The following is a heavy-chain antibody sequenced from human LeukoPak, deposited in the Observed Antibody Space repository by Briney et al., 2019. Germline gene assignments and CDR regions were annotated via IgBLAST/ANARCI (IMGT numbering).Heavy chain of an antibody. CDR2: ISGTGGST. CDR1: GFTFSSYD. D-gene: IGHD2-21*02. Sequence: PGGSLRLSCAASGFTFSSYDMSWVRQAPGKGLDWVSAISGTGGSTYYADSVKGRFTISRDTSKNTVYLQMNSLRPEDTAEYYCASATYCGRDCYAFFDYWGQGILVTVSS. J-gene: IGHJ4*02. V-gene: IGHV3-23*01. CDR3: ASATYCGRDCYAFFDY.